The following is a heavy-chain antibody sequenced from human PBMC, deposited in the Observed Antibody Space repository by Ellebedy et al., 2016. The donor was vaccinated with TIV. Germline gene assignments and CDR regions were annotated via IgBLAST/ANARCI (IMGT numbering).Heavy chain of an antibody. Sequence: SETLSLXCSVSGGSVSSYYWSWIRQPPGKGLEWIGYISYGGRTNYNPSLKSRVAISVDTSKNHFSLKLTSVTAADTAVYYCARTTAFDVWGQGTMVTVSS. D-gene: IGHD1-14*01. V-gene: IGHV4-59*02. CDR1: GGSVSSYY. J-gene: IGHJ3*01. CDR2: ISYGGRT. CDR3: ARTTAFDV.